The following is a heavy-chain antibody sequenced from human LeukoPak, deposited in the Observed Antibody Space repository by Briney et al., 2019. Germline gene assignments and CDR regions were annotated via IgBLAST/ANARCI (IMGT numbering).Heavy chain of an antibody. CDR2: IYYSGST. CDR3: ARQVAYGSGSDY. J-gene: IGHJ4*02. V-gene: IGHV4-39*01. D-gene: IGHD3-10*01. CDR1: GGSISSSSYY. Sequence: SETLSLTCTVSGGSISSSSYYWGWIRQPPGKGLEWIGSIYYSGSTYYNPSLKSRVTISVDTSKNQFSLKLSSVTAADTAVYYCARQVAYGSGSDYWGQGTLVTVSS.